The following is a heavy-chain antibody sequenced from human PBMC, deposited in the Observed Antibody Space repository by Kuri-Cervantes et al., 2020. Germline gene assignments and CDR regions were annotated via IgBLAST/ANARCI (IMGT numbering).Heavy chain of an antibody. CDR1: GYTFTSYW. D-gene: IGHD5-24*01. V-gene: IGHV5-51*01. J-gene: IGHJ6*03. Sequence: GGSLRLSCKGSGYTFTSYWIGWVRQMPGKGLEWMGIICPGDSDTSYRPSFQGQVTISADKSISTAYLQWSSLKAADSAIYYCARHIDGDSRYYYYMDVWGKGTTVTVSS. CDR2: ICPGDSDT. CDR3: ARHIDGDSRYYYYMDV.